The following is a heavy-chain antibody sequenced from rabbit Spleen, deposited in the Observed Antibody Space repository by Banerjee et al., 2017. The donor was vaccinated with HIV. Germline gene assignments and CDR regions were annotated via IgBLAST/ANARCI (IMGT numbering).Heavy chain of an antibody. CDR3: ARGGGYTRSDL. CDR2: INMVTGKS. V-gene: IGHV1S45*01. J-gene: IGHJ3*01. D-gene: IGHD1-1*01. Sequence: ELVESGGGLVQPGGSLKLSCKASRFDFSTYSMSWVRQAPGKGLEWITCINMVTGKSVYASWAKGRFIMSRTSSTTVTLQMTSLTAADTATYFCARGGGYTRSDLWGQGTLVTVS. CDR1: RFDFSTYS.